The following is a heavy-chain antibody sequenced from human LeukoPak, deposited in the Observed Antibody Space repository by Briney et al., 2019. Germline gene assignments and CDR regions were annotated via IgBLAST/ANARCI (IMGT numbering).Heavy chain of an antibody. CDR3: ARGPTQLWIQNGMDV. CDR2: IRSKAYGGTT. CDR1: VFTFCEYA. Sequence: PGRSLRLSCTASVFTFCEYAMSWVRQAPGKGREWGGFIRSKAYGGTTEYAASVKGRFTISRDDSKSIAYLQINSLKTEDTAFYYCARGPTQLWIQNGMDVWGQGTTVTVSS. D-gene: IGHD5-18*01. J-gene: IGHJ6*02. V-gene: IGHV3-49*04.